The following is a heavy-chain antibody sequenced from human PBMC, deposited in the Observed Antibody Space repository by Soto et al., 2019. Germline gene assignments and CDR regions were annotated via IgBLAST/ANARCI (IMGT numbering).Heavy chain of an antibody. Sequence: GASVKVSCKASGYTFTSYGISWVRQAPGQGLEWMGWISAYNGNTNYAQKLQGRVTMTTDTSTSTAYMELRSLRSDDTAVYYCARDRGRVPAAHANWFDPWGQGTLVTVSS. CDR3: ARDRGRVPAAHANWFDP. V-gene: IGHV1-18*01. D-gene: IGHD2-2*01. J-gene: IGHJ5*02. CDR2: ISAYNGNT. CDR1: GYTFTSYG.